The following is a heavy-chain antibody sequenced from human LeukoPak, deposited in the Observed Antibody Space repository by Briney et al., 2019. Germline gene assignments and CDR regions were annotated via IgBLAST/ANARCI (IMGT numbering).Heavy chain of an antibody. J-gene: IGHJ3*02. CDR2: INHSGST. CDR1: GGSFSGYY. D-gene: IGHD1-26*01. Sequence: SETLSLTCAVYGGSFSGYYWSWIRQPPGKGLEWIGEINHSGSTNYNPSLKSRVTISVDSSKNQFSLKLSSVTAADTAVYYCARHTLVGARNAFDIWGQGTMVTVSS. V-gene: IGHV4-34*01. CDR3: ARHTLVGARNAFDI.